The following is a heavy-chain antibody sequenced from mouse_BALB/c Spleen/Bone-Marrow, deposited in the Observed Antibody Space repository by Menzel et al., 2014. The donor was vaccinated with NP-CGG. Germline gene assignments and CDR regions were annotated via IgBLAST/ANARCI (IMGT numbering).Heavy chain of an antibody. Sequence: EVKLVESGGGLVQPGGSMKLSCVASGFTFSNYWMNWVRQSPEKGLEWVAEIRLKSNNYATHYAESVKGNFTISRDDSKSSVYPQMNNLRAEDTGIYYCTWMAGAWFAYWGQGTLVTVSA. J-gene: IGHJ3*01. CDR2: IRLKSNNYAT. CDR3: TWMAGAWFAY. V-gene: IGHV6-6*02. CDR1: GFTFSNYW.